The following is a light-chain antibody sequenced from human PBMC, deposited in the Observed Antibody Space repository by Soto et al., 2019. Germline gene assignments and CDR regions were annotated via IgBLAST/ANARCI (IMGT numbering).Light chain of an antibody. CDR2: AAS. J-gene: IGKJ1*01. V-gene: IGKV1-9*01. CDR1: QDISSS. Sequence: DIHLTQSPSSLSASVGDRVTITCRASQDISSSLAWYQQKPGKAPELLIYAASTLQSGVPSRFSGSGSGTDFTLTISCLQSEDFATYYCQQYYSFPWTFGQGTKVDIK. CDR3: QQYYSFPWT.